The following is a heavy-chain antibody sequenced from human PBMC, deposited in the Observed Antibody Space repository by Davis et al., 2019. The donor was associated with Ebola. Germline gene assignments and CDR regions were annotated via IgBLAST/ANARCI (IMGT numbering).Heavy chain of an antibody. CDR3: ARGGGGYCSSTSCYRYYGMDV. CDR1: GGSISSYY. V-gene: IGHV4-59*12. D-gene: IGHD2-2*02. J-gene: IGHJ6*02. CDR2: IYYSGST. Sequence: MPGGSLRLSCTVSGGSISSYYWSWIRQPPGKGLEWIGYIYYSGSTNYNPSLKSRVTISVDTSKNQFSLKLSSVTAADTAVYYCARGGGGYCSSTSCYRYYGMDVWGQGTTVTVSS.